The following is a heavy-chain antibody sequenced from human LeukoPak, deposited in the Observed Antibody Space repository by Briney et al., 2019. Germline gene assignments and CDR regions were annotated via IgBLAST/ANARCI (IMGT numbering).Heavy chain of an antibody. J-gene: IGHJ4*02. D-gene: IGHD3-10*01. V-gene: IGHV3-23*01. CDR3: VKDPSHDPWFRER. CDR1: GFTFSSYA. Sequence: GGSLRLSCAASGFTFSSYAMSWVRQAPGKGLEWVSAISGSGGSTYYADSVKGRFTISRDNSKNTLYLQMNSLRAEDTAVYYCVKDPSHDPWFRERWGQGTLVTVSS. CDR2: ISGSGGST.